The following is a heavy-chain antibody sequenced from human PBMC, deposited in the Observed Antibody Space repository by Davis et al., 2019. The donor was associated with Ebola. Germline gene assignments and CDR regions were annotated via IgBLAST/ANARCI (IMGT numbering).Heavy chain of an antibody. Sequence: GESLKISCAASGFTFSSYGMHWVRQAPGKGLEWVAVISYDGSNKYYADSVKGRFTISRDNSKNTLYLQMNSLRAGDTAVYYCARAVDTAMVILGDWYFDLWGRGTLVTVSS. D-gene: IGHD5-18*01. CDR3: ARAVDTAMVILGDWYFDL. J-gene: IGHJ2*01. V-gene: IGHV3-30*03. CDR1: GFTFSSYG. CDR2: ISYDGSNK.